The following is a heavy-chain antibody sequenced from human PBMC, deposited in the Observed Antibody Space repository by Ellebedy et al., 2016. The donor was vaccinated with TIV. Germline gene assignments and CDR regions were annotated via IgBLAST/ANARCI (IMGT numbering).Heavy chain of an antibody. CDR3: AKMMLRGVNLLPTAEMDV. Sequence: GGSLRLXXSGSGFTFSSYTMNWVRQAPGKGLEWVSGITGTGVSTYYADSVKGRFTISRDNSRSTLYLQLSSLRGDDTAIYYCAKMMLRGVNLLPTAEMDVWGQGTAVTVSS. V-gene: IGHV3-23*01. J-gene: IGHJ6*02. CDR2: ITGTGVST. CDR1: GFTFSSYT. D-gene: IGHD3-10*01.